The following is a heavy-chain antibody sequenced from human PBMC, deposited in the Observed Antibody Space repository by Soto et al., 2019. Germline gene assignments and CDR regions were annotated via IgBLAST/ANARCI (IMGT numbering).Heavy chain of an antibody. D-gene: IGHD5-12*01. CDR2: ISYDGSNK. Sequence: GGSLRLSCAASGLTFSSYGMHWVRQAPGKGLEWVAVISYDGSNKYYADSVKGRFTISRDNSKNTLYLQMNSLRAEDTAVYYCAKDLNRRWLQFSAFDIWGQGTMVTVSS. CDR1: GLTFSSYG. J-gene: IGHJ3*02. V-gene: IGHV3-30*18. CDR3: AKDLNRRWLQFSAFDI.